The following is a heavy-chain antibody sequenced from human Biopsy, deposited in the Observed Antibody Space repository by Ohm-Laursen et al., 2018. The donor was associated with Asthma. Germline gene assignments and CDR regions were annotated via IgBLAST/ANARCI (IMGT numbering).Heavy chain of an antibody. Sequence: SLRLSCSASGFAFNNSSMTWVRQAPGKGLEWVSPISASGVRTFYADSVKGRFTVSRDNSRNTLHLQMNSLRAEDTAVYYCAKDVFPGWELRRGPDYWGQGTLVTVSS. V-gene: IGHV3-23*01. CDR1: GFAFNNSS. D-gene: IGHD1-26*01. CDR2: ISASGVRT. CDR3: AKDVFPGWELRRGPDY. J-gene: IGHJ4*02.